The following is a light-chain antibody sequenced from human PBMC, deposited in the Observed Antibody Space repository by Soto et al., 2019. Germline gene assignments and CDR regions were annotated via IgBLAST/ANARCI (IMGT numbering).Light chain of an antibody. J-gene: IGKJ1*01. CDR2: GAS. CDR1: QSVSSGH. V-gene: IGKV3-20*01. CDR3: QQYGSSPPWT. Sequence: EIVLTQSPATMSLSPEERATLSCGASQSVSSGHLAWYQQKPGQAPRLLIYGASSRATGIPDRFSGSGSGTDFTLTISRLEPEDFAVYYCQQYGSSPPWTFGQGTKVDIK.